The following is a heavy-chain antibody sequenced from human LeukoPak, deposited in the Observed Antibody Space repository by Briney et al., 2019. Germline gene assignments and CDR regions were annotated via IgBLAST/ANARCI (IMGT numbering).Heavy chain of an antibody. V-gene: IGHV4-59*01. CDR1: GGSISSYY. D-gene: IGHD6-13*01. J-gene: IGHJ4*02. CDR3: ARVRKVGSWYFDY. Sequence: SETLSLTCTVSGGSISSYYWSWIRQPPGKGLEWIGYIYYSGSTNYNPSLKSRVTISVDTSRNQFSLKLSSVTAADTAVYYCARVRKVGSWYFDYWGQGTLVTVSS. CDR2: IYYSGST.